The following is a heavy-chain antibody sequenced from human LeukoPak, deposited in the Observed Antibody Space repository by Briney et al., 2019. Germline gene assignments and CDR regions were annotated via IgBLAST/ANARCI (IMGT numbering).Heavy chain of an antibody. J-gene: IGHJ4*02. CDR3: WADGYTSVSY. Sequence: ASVKVSCKASGYDFTMYYMHWVRQAPGQGLEWMGWVSPNSGGTNYAQRFQGRVTMTRDTAISTAYMELSSLRSDDTAVYYCWADGYTSVSYWGQGTLVTVSS. CDR2: VSPNSGGT. CDR1: GYDFTMYY. V-gene: IGHV1-2*02. D-gene: IGHD5-18*01.